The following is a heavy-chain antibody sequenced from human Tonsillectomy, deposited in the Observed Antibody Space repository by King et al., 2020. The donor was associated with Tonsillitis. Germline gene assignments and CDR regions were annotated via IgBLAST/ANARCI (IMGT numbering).Heavy chain of an antibody. D-gene: IGHD2-15*01. V-gene: IGHV3-7*03. CDR3: AGGGGWWPHWYFDL. CDR1: GFTFSDYW. Sequence: QLVQSGGDLVQPGGSLRLSCAASGFTFSDYWMNWVRQAPGKGLDWVADIKQDGSEKYYVDSVKGRFTISRDNARNSLYLQMNRLRTEDTAVYYCAGGGGWWPHWYFDLWGRGTLVTVSS. CDR2: IKQDGSEK. J-gene: IGHJ2*01.